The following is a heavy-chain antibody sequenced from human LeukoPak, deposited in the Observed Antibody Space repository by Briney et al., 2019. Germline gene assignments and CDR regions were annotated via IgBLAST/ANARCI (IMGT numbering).Heavy chain of an antibody. D-gene: IGHD2-2*01. Sequence: KTGGSLRLSCTASGFTFSDYYMNWIRQAPGKGLKWLSHISGDSDTIYYADSVKGRFSISRDNAKNSVFLQMNSLRPEDTAVYFCARDPPTAVNLFDYWGLGTLVTVSS. CDR1: GFTFSDYY. J-gene: IGHJ4*02. V-gene: IGHV3-11*01. CDR2: ISGDSDTI. CDR3: ARDPPTAVNLFDY.